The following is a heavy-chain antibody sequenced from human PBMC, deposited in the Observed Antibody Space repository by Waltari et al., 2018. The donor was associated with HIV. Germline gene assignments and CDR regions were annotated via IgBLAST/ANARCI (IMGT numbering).Heavy chain of an antibody. CDR2: IKSKTDGVKI. V-gene: IGHV3-15*01. CDR1: GFTFSSAW. CDR3: STDVVKWLPSHNYFDY. Sequence: EVQLVESGGGLVKPGGSLRLSCAASGFTFSSAWMNWVRQAPGKGVGWVGRIKSKTDGVKIDYAAPMKGRFTISRDDSINTVFLQMNSVKAEDTAVYYCSTDVVKWLPSHNYFDYWGQGTLVTVSS. D-gene: IGHD5-12*01. J-gene: IGHJ4*02.